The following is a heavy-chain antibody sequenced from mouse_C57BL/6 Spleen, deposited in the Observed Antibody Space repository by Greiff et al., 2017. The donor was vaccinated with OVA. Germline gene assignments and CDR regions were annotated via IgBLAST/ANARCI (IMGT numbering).Heavy chain of an antibody. CDR3: ARYYYGSSPLYAMDY. CDR2: IWTGGGT. D-gene: IGHD1-1*01. V-gene: IGHV2-9-1*01. J-gene: IGHJ4*01. CDR1: GFSLTSYA. Sequence: QVQLKQSGPGLVAPSQSLSITCTVSGFSLTSYAISWVRQPPGKGLEWLGVIWTGGGTNYNSALKSRLSISKDNSKSQVFLKMNSLQTDDTARYYCARYYYGSSPLYAMDYWGQGTSVTVSS.